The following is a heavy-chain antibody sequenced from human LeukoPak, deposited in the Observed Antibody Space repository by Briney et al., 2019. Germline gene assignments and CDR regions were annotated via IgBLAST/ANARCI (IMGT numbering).Heavy chain of an antibody. D-gene: IGHD1-14*01. CDR3: ARDFERPEDGPIY. V-gene: IGHV4-34*01. CDR2: INHSGST. J-gene: IGHJ4*02. Sequence: PSETLSLTCAVYGGSFSGYYWSWIRQPPGKGLEWIGEINHSGSTNYNPSLKSRVTISVDTSKNQFSLKLSSVTAADTAVYYCARDFERPEDGPIYWGQGTLVTVSS. CDR1: GGSFSGYY.